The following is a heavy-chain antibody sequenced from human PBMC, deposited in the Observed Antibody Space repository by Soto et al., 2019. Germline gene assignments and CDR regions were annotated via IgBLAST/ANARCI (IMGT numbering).Heavy chain of an antibody. CDR1: GFTFRSFT. V-gene: IGHV3-21*01. CDR3: TRDAARDSSARGWFDP. D-gene: IGHD6-13*01. J-gene: IGHJ5*02. Sequence: GGSLRLSCAASGFTFRSFTMNWVRQAPGKGLEWVSTISSNSAYIYYTDALRGRFTISRDNAKNSLHLQMNSLRAEDTAVYYCTRDAARDSSARGWFDPWGPGTLVAVSS. CDR2: ISSNSAYI.